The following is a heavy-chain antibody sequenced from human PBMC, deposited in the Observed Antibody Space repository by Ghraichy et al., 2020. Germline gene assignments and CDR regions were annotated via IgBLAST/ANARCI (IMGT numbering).Heavy chain of an antibody. D-gene: IGHD6-6*01. Sequence: LSLTCTVSGGSISSSSYYWGWIRQPPGKGLEWIGSIYYSGSTYYNPSLKSRVTISVDTSKNQFSLKLSSVTAADTAVYYCANIRTPVGYSSSSYYWFDPWGQGTLVTVSS. CDR1: GGSISSSSYY. CDR2: IYYSGST. J-gene: IGHJ5*02. V-gene: IGHV4-39*01. CDR3: ANIRTPVGYSSSSYYWFDP.